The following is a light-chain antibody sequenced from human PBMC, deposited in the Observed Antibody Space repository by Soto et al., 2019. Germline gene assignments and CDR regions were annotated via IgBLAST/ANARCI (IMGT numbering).Light chain of an antibody. J-gene: IGLJ2*01. CDR1: SSNIGSNS. CDR2: NDN. V-gene: IGLV1-44*01. Sequence: QSVLTQPPSASGTPGQSVTISWSGSSSNIGSNSVNWYRQLPGTAPKLLIYNDNQRPSGVPDRFSGSKSGTSASLAISGLQSEVEADYYCAAWDDNLNGPIFGGGTQLTVL. CDR3: AAWDDNLNGPI.